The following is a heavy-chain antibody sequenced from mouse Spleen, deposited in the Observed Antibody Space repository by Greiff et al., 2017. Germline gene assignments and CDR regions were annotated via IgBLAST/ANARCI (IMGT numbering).Heavy chain of an antibody. V-gene: IGHV1-39*01. CDR1: GYSFTDYN. J-gene: IGHJ4*01. Sequence: VQLKQSGPELVKPGASVKISCKASGYSFTDYNMNWVKQSNGKSLEWIGVINPNYGTTSYNQKFKGKATLTVDQSSSTAYMQLNSLTSEDSAVYYCARSWYYGSSPYAMDYWGQGTSVTVSS. CDR2: INPNYGTT. D-gene: IGHD1-1*01. CDR3: ARSWYYGSSPYAMDY.